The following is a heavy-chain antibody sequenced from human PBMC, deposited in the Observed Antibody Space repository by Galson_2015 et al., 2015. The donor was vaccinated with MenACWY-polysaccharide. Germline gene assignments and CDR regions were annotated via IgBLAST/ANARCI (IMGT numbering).Heavy chain of an antibody. CDR2: ISAYNGNT. Sequence: SVKVSCRASGYTFTSYDINWVRQAPGQGLEWMGWISAYNGNTDYAPKLQGRVTMTTDTSTSTAYMELRGLRSDDTAVYYCARVGQYCSGDSCFDYWGQGTLVTVSS. CDR3: ARVGQYCSGDSCFDY. D-gene: IGHD2-15*01. V-gene: IGHV1-18*01. J-gene: IGHJ4*02. CDR1: GYTFTSYD.